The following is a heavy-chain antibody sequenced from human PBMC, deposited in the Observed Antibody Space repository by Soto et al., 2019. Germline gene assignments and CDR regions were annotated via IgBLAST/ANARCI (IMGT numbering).Heavy chain of an antibody. V-gene: IGHV1-18*01. CDR2: ISAYNGNT. Sequence: ASVKVSCXASGYTFTSYGISWVRQAPGQGLEWMGWISAYNGNTNYAQKLQGRVTMTTDTSTSTAYMELRSLRSDDTAVYYCARTVVVTAIQYYYGMDVWGQGTTVTVSS. D-gene: IGHD2-21*02. J-gene: IGHJ6*02. CDR1: GYTFTSYG. CDR3: ARTVVVTAIQYYYGMDV.